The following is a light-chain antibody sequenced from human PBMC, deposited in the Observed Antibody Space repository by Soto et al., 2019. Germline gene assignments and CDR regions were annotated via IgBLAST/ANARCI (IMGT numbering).Light chain of an antibody. CDR2: GAS. CDR1: QSVSSN. CDR3: KQYNSWAAIS. J-gene: IGKJ5*01. V-gene: IGKV3-15*01. Sequence: EIVLTQSPATLSLSPGERATLSCRASQSVSSNLAWYQQKPGQAPRLLIYGASTRATGIPARFSGSGSGTEFTLTISSLQSEDFAVYYCKQYNSWAAISFGQGTRLEIK.